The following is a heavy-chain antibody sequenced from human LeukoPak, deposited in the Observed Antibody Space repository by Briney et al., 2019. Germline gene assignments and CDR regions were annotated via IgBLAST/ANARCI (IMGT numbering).Heavy chain of an antibody. J-gene: IGHJ3*02. Sequence: SETLSLTCAVYGGSFSGYYWSWIRQPPGKGLEWIGEINHSGSTNYNPSLKSRVTISVDTSKNQFSLKLSSVTAADTAVYYCARDRVASIYEASDIWGQGTVVTVSS. D-gene: IGHD5-12*01. CDR3: ARDRVASIYEASDI. CDR2: INHSGST. CDR1: GGSFSGYY. V-gene: IGHV4-34*01.